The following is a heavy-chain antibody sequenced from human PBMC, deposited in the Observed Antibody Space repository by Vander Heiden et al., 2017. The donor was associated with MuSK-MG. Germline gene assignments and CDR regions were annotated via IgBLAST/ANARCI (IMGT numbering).Heavy chain of an antibody. D-gene: IGHD3-22*01. CDR2: RSGGGGST. CDR1: GFTFSSYA. J-gene: IGHJ4*02. CDR3: AKGSRDYYDSSGYFSHFRTNFDY. Sequence: EVQLLESGGDLVQPGGSLRLSCAASGFTFSSYAMSWVPPAPGKGLEWVSARSGGGGSTYYADSVKGRFTISRDNSKNTLYLVMNSLRAEDTAIYYCAKGSRDYYDSSGYFSHFRTNFDYWGQGTLVTVSS. V-gene: IGHV3-23*01.